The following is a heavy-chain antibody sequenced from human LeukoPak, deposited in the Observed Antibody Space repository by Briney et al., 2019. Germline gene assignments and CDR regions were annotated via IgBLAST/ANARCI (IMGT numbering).Heavy chain of an antibody. J-gene: IGHJ4*02. CDR1: GFTFSIYS. CDR2: ISVSSSST. CDR3: ARNPGGIGDY. V-gene: IGHV3-48*02. Sequence: GGPLRLSCAASGFTFSIYSMNYVRQAPGKALKWVSFISVSSSSTFYAASVKGRFTVSRANAKNTLYLQMNSLRDEDTAVYYCARNPGGIGDYWGQGTLVTVS. D-gene: IGHD4-23*01.